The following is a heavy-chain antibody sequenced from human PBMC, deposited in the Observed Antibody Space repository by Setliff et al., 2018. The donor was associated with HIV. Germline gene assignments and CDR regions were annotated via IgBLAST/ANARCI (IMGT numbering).Heavy chain of an antibody. J-gene: IGHJ4*02. CDR2: INVGNDNT. V-gene: IGHV1-3*01. Sequence: GASVKVPCKASGYSFTNYAMHWVRQAPGQRLEWMGWINVGNDNTKYSQTLQGRVTIARDTSASTAYMELSSLRSEDTAVYYCARGSCSGCYLSDYWGLGTLVTVSS. CDR3: ARGSCSGCYLSDY. D-gene: IGHD6-19*01. CDR1: GYSFTNYA.